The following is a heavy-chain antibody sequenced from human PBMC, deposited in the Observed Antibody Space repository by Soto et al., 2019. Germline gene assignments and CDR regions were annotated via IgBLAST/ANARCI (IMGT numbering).Heavy chain of an antibody. D-gene: IGHD1-26*01. V-gene: IGHV4-38-2*01. CDR1: NFSISIGYY. CDR3: ARTHSGSYYSVFNY. Sequence: LPETLSLTCFVSNFSISIGYYWGLIRQSPGKGLEWIASIYRSGTTSYNPSLKSRVTISVDPSKNQFSLMLTAVTAADTAVYYCARTHSGSYYSVFNYWGRGSLVTVSS. J-gene: IGHJ4*02. CDR2: IYRSGTT.